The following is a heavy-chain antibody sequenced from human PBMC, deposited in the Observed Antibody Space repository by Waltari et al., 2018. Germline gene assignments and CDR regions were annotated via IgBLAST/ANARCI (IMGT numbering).Heavy chain of an antibody. CDR3: ARYISRGRELMS. CDR2: VSAKMDFA. V-gene: IGHV3-23*04. D-gene: IGHD1-7*01. J-gene: IGHJ4*02. CDR1: GFTFVSHW. Sequence: EVQLVESGGGLVQPGGSLRLSCAASGFTFVSHWMTWVRQAPGKGLEWVSGVSAKMDFANYADSVKGRFTISRDNSKNTLYLQMNSLRVEDAALYYCARYISRGRELMSWGQGTLVTVSS.